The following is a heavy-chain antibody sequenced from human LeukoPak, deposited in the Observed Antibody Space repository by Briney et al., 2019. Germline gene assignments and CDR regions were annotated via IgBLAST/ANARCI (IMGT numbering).Heavy chain of an antibody. Sequence: PSETLSLTCTVSGGSISSSSYYWGWIRQPPGKGLEWIGSIYYSGSTYYNPSLKSRVTISVDTSKNQFSLKLSSVTAADTAVYYCARGVVIAAGYPWFDPWGQGTLVIVSS. J-gene: IGHJ5*02. CDR3: ARGVVIAAGYPWFDP. CDR1: GGSISSSSYY. V-gene: IGHV4-39*07. CDR2: IYYSGST. D-gene: IGHD2-15*01.